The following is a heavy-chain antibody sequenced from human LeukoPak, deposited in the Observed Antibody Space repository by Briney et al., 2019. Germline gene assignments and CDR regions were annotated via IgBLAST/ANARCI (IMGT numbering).Heavy chain of an antibody. CDR2: ISSSSSTI. CDR1: GFTFSSYS. Sequence: GGSLRLSCAASGFTFSSYSMNWVRQAPGKGLEWVSYISSSSSTIYYADSVKGRLTISRDNAKNSLYLQMNSLRDEDTAVYYCARDSRMAAAGNAFDIWGQGTMVTVSS. J-gene: IGHJ3*02. D-gene: IGHD6-13*01. CDR3: ARDSRMAAAGNAFDI. V-gene: IGHV3-48*02.